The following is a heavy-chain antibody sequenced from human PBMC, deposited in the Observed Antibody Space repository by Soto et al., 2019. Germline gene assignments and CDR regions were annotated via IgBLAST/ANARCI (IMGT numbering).Heavy chain of an antibody. D-gene: IGHD1-20*01. CDR3: AATDPYNWNDGLYYGMDV. CDR1: GFTFTSSA. CDR2: IVVGSGNT. Sequence: QMQLVQSGPEVKKPGTSVKVSCKASGFTFTSSAVQWVRQARGQRLEWIGWIVVGSGNTNYAQKFQERVTITRDMSTSTAYRELSSLRSEDTAVYYCAATDPYNWNDGLYYGMDVWGQGTTVTVSS. V-gene: IGHV1-58*01. J-gene: IGHJ6*02.